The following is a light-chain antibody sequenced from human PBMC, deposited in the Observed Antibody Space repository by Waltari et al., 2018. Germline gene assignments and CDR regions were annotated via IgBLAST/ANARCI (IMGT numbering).Light chain of an antibody. J-gene: IGKJ5*01. V-gene: IGKV3-11*01. Sequence: EIVLTQSPATLSLSPGDRASLSCRASQNVYSYLVWYQQKPGQTPRLLIHDASIRAPGIPDRFSGSGSGTDFTLTISSLEPEDFAVYYCQQRASWPPITFGQGTRLDIK. CDR1: QNVYSY. CDR2: DAS. CDR3: QQRASWPPIT.